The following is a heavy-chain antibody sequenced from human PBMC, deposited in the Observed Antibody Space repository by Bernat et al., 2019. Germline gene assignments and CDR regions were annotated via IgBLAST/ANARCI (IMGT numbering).Heavy chain of an antibody. CDR1: GFTFSSYD. J-gene: IGHJ6*03. Sequence: EVQLVESGGGLVQPGGSLRLSCAASGFTFSSYDMHWVRQAPGKGLVWVSRINSDGSSTSYADSVKGRFTISRDNAKNTLYLQMNSLRAEDTAVYYCARVDGFREFHYYYYYMDVWGKGTTVTVSS. V-gene: IGHV3-74*02. CDR2: INSDGSST. D-gene: IGHD3-10*01. CDR3: ARVDGFREFHYYYYYMDV.